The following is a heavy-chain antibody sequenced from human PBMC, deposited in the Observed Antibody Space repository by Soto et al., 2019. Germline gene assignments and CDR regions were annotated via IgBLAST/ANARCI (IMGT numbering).Heavy chain of an antibody. CDR2: IYYSGST. J-gene: IGHJ6*03. CDR1: GGSISSYY. Sequence: SETLSLTCTVSGGSISSYYWSWIRQPPGKGLEWIGYIYYSGSTNYNPSLKSRVTISVDTSKNQFSLKLSSVTAADTAVYYCARGLNDYYYYYMDVWGKGTTVTVSS. CDR3: ARGLNDYYYYYMDV. V-gene: IGHV4-59*01.